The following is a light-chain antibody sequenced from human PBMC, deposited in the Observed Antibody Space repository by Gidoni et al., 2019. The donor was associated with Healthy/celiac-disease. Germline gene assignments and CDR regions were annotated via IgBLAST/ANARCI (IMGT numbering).Light chain of an antibody. CDR2: DAS. CDR1: QSVSSS. CDR3: QQRSNWPT. Sequence: EIVLTQSPATLSLSPGERATLSCRASQSVSSSLAWYQQKPGQAPMLLIYDASNRATGSQARFSGSGSGTDFPLTISRLEPEDFAVYYCQQRSNWPTFGQGTRLEIK. J-gene: IGKJ5*01. V-gene: IGKV3-11*01.